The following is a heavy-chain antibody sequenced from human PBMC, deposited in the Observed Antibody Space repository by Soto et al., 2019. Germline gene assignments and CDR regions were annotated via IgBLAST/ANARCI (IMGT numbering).Heavy chain of an antibody. CDR3: SSWGYSSGWTRYFDN. V-gene: IGHV3-30-3*01. CDR2: ISVGGNNK. J-gene: IGHJ4*02. Sequence: LILSCGPSACTFNTYAMLWVRQAPCKGLQGVSVISVGGNNKYYADSVKGRFTISRDNSKNTVYLQVHSPKTEDTTGYYCSSWGYSSGWTRYFDNWGQGTQVTVSS. CDR1: ACTFNTYA. D-gene: IGHD6-25*01.